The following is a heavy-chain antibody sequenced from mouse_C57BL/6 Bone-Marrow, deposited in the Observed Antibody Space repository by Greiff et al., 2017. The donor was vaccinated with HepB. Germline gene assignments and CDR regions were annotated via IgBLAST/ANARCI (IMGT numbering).Heavy chain of an antibody. CDR2: IYPGDGST. J-gene: IGHJ3*01. V-gene: IGHV1-85*01. CDR1: GYTFTSYD. Sequence: QVQLKQSGPELVKPGASVKLSCKASGYTFTSYDINWGKQRPGRGLEGIGWIYPGDGSTKYNEKFKGKATLIVATSSSTAYMELHSLTSEDSAVYFCARYGNYAAWFAYWGQGTLVTVSA. D-gene: IGHD2-1*01. CDR3: ARYGNYAAWFAY.